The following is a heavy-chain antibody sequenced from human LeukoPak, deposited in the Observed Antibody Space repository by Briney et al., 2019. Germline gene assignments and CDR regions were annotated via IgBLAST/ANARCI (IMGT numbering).Heavy chain of an antibody. CDR1: GGSVSSYY. V-gene: IGHV4-59*02. CDR2: LSYSGNT. D-gene: IGHD5-12*01. Sequence: SETLSLTCTVSGGSVSSYYWSWIRQPPGKGLEWIGYLSYSGNTNYNPSLKSRVTISVDTSKNQFSLKLNSVTAADTAVYYCARGPLDSGYTYFDYWGQGTLVSVAS. J-gene: IGHJ4*02. CDR3: ARGPLDSGYTYFDY.